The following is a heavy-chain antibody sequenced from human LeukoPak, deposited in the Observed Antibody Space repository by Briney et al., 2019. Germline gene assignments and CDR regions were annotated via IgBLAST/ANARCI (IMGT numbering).Heavy chain of an antibody. J-gene: IGHJ6*02. CDR3: ARLQPFDYRGVDV. CDR1: GGSISNYY. V-gene: IGHV4-59*01. Sequence: SKTLSLTCTVSGGSISNYYWNWIRQPPGKGLEWIGYIYKSGSSKYNPSLKSRVTISVDTSEKRFSLKLNSVTAADTAVYYCARLQPFDYRGVDVWGQGTTVTV. D-gene: IGHD3-10*01. CDR2: IYKSGSS.